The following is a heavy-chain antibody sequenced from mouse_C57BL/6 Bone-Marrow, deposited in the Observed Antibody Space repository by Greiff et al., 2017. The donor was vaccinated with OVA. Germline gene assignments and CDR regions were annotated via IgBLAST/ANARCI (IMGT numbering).Heavy chain of an antibody. V-gene: IGHV1-5*01. D-gene: IGHD2-1*01. CDR3: TRSHYGNYDDY. Sequence: VQLQQSGTVLARPGASVKMSCKTSGYTFTSYWMHWVKQRPGQGLEWIGAIYPGNSDNSYNQKFKGKAKLTAVTSASTAYMELSSLTNEDSAVYYCTRSHYGNYDDYWGQGTTLTVSS. CDR2: IYPGNSDN. CDR1: GYTFTSYW. J-gene: IGHJ2*01.